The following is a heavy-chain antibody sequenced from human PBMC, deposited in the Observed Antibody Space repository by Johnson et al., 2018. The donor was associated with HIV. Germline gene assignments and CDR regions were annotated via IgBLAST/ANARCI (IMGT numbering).Heavy chain of an antibody. V-gene: IGHV3-23*04. CDR3: ARDPAYCGGDWCGAFDI. D-gene: IGHD2-21*02. J-gene: IGHJ3*02. Sequence: MLLVESGGGLVKPGGSLRLSCAASGFTFSNYVMRWVRQAPGKGLEWVSAIPGSSGSTFYADSVKGRFTVSRDNSKNMLDLQMNSLRAEDTAIYYCARDPAYCGGDWCGAFDIWGQGTMVTVSS. CDR1: GFTFSNYV. CDR2: IPGSSGST.